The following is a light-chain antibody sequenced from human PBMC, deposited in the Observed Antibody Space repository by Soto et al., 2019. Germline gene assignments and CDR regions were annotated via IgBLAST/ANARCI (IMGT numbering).Light chain of an antibody. V-gene: IGLV2-23*02. CDR3: CSYAGSSTFLV. Sequence: QSVLXQPASVSGSPGQSITISCTGTSSDVGSYNLVSWYRQHPGKAPKLMIYEVSKRPSGVSNRFSGSKSGNTASLTISGLQAEDEADYYCCSYAGSSTFLVFGTGTKVTVL. J-gene: IGLJ1*01. CDR1: SSDVGSYNL. CDR2: EVS.